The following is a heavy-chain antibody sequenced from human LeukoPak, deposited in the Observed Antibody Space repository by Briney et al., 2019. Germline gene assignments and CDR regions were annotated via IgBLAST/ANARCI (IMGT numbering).Heavy chain of an antibody. CDR3: GGGIAAAQRHWFDP. Sequence: LGGSLRLSCAASGFTFSSYGMHWVRQAPGKGLEWVAVISYDGSTKYYADSVKGRFTISRDNSKNTLYMQMNSLRGEDTAVYYCGGGIAAAQRHWFDPWGQGTLVTVSS. J-gene: IGHJ5*02. V-gene: IGHV3-30*03. CDR1: GFTFSSYG. CDR2: ISYDGSTK. D-gene: IGHD6-13*01.